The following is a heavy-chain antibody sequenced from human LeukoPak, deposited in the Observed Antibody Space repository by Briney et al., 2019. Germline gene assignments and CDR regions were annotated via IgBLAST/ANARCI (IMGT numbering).Heavy chain of an antibody. Sequence: SETLSLTCAVYGGSFSGYYWSWVRQPPGKGLEWIGEINHSGRTNYNPSLKSRVTISVDTSNNHFSLKLSSVTAADTAVYYCAREDADQLDNSFDIWGQGTMVTVSS. CDR3: AREDADQLDNSFDI. CDR1: GGSFSGYY. J-gene: IGHJ3*02. V-gene: IGHV4-34*01. CDR2: INHSGRT. D-gene: IGHD1-1*01.